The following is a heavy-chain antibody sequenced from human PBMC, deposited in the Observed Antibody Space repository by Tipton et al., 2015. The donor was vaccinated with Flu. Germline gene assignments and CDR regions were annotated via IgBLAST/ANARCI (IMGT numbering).Heavy chain of an antibody. CDR2: ISGSGGNI. V-gene: IGHV3-23*01. Sequence: SLRLSCATSGFVFSNYALSWVRQAPGKGLEWVSGISGSGGNIYYADSVKGRFTLTRDDSKNTLFLQMSGLRAEDTAIYYCAKDLRRQWRGTFDYWGQGTLVTVSS. CDR1: GFVFSNYA. D-gene: IGHD6-19*01. J-gene: IGHJ4*02. CDR3: AKDLRRQWRGTFDY.